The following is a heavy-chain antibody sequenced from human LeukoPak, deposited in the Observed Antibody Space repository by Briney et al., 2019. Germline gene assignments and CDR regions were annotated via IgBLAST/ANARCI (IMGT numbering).Heavy chain of an antibody. CDR3: ATGHIAATGDY. CDR2: INTNTGNP. D-gene: IGHD6-13*01. Sequence: ASVKVSCKASGYSFTSYAMNWVRQAPGQGLEWMGWINTNTGNPTYAQGFTGRFVFSLDTSVSTAYLQINSLKAEDTAVYYCATGHIAATGDYWGQGTLVTVSS. V-gene: IGHV7-4-1*02. J-gene: IGHJ4*02. CDR1: GYSFTSYA.